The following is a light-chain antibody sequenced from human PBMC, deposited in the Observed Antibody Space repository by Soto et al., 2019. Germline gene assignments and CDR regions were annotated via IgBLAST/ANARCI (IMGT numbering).Light chain of an antibody. Sequence: AIQMTQSPSSLSASGGDRVTITCRASRDIGNDLGWYQQKPGKAPKHLIFAASNLQSGVPSRFSGGGSGTDFTITISSLQADDFATYYCLQHFNFSWTFGQGTKVE. J-gene: IGKJ1*01. CDR1: RDIGND. CDR2: AAS. CDR3: LQHFNFSWT. V-gene: IGKV1-6*01.